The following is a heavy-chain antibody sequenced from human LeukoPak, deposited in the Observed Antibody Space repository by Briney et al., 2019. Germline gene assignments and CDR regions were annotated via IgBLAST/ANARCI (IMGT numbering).Heavy chain of an antibody. J-gene: IGHJ6*02. CDR2: IWYDGSNK. V-gene: IGHV3-33*01. CDR3: ALAGGYSYNYYYGMGV. D-gene: IGHD5-18*01. CDR1: GLTFSSYG. Sequence: GGSLRLSCAASGLTFSSYGMHWVRQAPGKGLEWVAVIWYDGSNKYYADSVKGRFTISRDNSKNTLYLQMNSLRAEDTAVYYCALAGGYSYNYYYGMGVWGQGTTVTVSS.